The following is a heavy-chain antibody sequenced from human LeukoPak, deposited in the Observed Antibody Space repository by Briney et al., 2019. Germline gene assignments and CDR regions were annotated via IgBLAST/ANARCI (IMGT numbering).Heavy chain of an antibody. CDR1: GGSVSSSSYY. CDR3: AGRGSNSGTFDI. CDR2: IYYSGST. J-gene: IGHJ3*02. V-gene: IGHV4-39*01. Sequence: PSETLSLTCTVSGGSVSSSSYYWGWIRQPPGKGLEWIGSIYYSGSTYYNPSLKSRVTISVDTSKNQFSLKLSSVTAADTALYYCAGRGSNSGTFDIWGPGTFVTVSS. D-gene: IGHD4-23*01.